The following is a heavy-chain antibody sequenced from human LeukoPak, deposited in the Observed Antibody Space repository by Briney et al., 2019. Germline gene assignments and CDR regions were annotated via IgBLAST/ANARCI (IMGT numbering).Heavy chain of an antibody. D-gene: IGHD6-19*01. CDR3: ARDVGSSGWCTFGY. J-gene: IGHJ4*02. CDR2: TYYRSKWYD. CDR1: GDSVSSNNGA. Sequence: SQTLSLTCAISGDSVSSNNGAWNWIRQSPSRGLEWLGRTYYRSKWYDDYAGSVKGRITISADTSKNQFSLQMYSVGSEETAVCYCARDVGSSGWCTFGYWGQGTLVTVSS. V-gene: IGHV6-1*01.